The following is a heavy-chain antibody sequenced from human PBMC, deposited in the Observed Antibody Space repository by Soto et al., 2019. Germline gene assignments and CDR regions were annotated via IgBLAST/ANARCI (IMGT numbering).Heavy chain of an antibody. CDR2: ISYDGSNK. Sequence: QPGGSLRLSCAASGFTFSSYGMHWVRQAPGKGLEWVAVISYDGSNKYYADSVKGRFTISRDNSKNTLYLQMNGLRAEDTAVYYCARDPYSMITFGGVIDPSLGGMDVWGQGTTVTVSS. CDR1: GFTFSSYG. J-gene: IGHJ6*02. V-gene: IGHV3-30*03. D-gene: IGHD3-16*02. CDR3: ARDPYSMITFGGVIDPSLGGMDV.